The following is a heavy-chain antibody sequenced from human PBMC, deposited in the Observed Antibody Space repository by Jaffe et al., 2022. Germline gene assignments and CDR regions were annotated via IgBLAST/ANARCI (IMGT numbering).Heavy chain of an antibody. CDR2: ISSYSSTI. V-gene: IGHV3-48*01. Sequence: EVQLVESGGGLVQPGGSLRLSCAVSGLTFSSYSMNWVRQAPGKGLEWLSYISSYSSTIYYADSVKGRFTISRDNAKNSIYLQMNSLRAEDSAVYYCARDPYGDSQAPYWGQGTLVTVSS. D-gene: IGHD4-17*01. J-gene: IGHJ4*02. CDR3: ARDPYGDSQAPY. CDR1: GLTFSSYS.